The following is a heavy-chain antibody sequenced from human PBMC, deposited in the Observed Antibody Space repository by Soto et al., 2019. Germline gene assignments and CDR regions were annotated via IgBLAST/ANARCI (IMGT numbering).Heavy chain of an antibody. Sequence: QVQVVQSRAEVKKPGASVKVSCKTSGYTFTDYDINWVRQATGQGLEWMGWVSPDSGNSGYAQQLQGRVTMTSDTSISKVYMELSNLRSEDTAMYYCEVTNGYWGQGTMFPFSS. CDR2: VSPDSGNS. V-gene: IGHV1-8*01. CDR3: EVTNGY. J-gene: IGHJ4*02. D-gene: IGHD2-21*02. CDR1: GYTFTDYD.